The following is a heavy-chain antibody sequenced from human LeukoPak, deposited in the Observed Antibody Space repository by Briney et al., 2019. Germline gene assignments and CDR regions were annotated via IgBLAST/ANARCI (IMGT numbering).Heavy chain of an antibody. CDR3: ARVTTPRGYSSGWYDYYYYYGMDV. CDR2: IKQDGSAR. J-gene: IGHJ6*02. D-gene: IGHD6-19*01. CDR1: GFTFTTSW. Sequence: PGGSLRLSCAASGFTFTTSWMHWVRQAPGKGLEWLANIKQDGSARNYVDSVKGRFTISRDNAKNSLYLQMNSLRAEDTAVYYCARVTTPRGYSSGWYDYYYYYGMDVWGQGTTVTVSS. V-gene: IGHV3-7*03.